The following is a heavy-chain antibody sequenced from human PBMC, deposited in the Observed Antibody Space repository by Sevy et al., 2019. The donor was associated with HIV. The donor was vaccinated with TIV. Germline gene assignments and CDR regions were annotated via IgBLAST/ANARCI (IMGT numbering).Heavy chain of an antibody. V-gene: IGHV3-21*01. CDR3: ARDRDMITFGVAEAFDI. Sequence: GGSLRLSCTASGFTFSSYSMNWVRQAPGKGLEWVSSISSSSNYIYYPDSLKGRFTISRDNAKNSLYLQMNSLRAEDTAVYYCARDRDMITFGVAEAFDIWGQGTMVTVSS. CDR1: GFTFSSYS. CDR2: ISSSSNYI. D-gene: IGHD3-16*01. J-gene: IGHJ3*02.